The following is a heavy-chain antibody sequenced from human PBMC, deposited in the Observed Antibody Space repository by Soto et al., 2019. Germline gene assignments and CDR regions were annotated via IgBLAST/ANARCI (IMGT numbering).Heavy chain of an antibody. V-gene: IGHV5-51*01. CDR3: ARHHDSSAHDAFDI. D-gene: IGHD3-22*01. CDR1: GYSFTSYW. Sequence: PGESLKISCKGSGYSFTSYWIGCVRQMPGKGLEWVGIIYPGDSDTRYSPSFQGQVTISADKSISTAYLQWSSLKASDTAMYYCARHHDSSAHDAFDIWGQGTMVTVSS. J-gene: IGHJ3*02. CDR2: IYPGDSDT.